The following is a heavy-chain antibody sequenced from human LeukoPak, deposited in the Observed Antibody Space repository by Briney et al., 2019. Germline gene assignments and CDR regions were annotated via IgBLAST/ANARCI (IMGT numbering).Heavy chain of an antibody. CDR1: GFTFSSYS. J-gene: IGHJ3*02. CDR2: ISSSSSTI. Sequence: GGSLRLSCAASGFTFSSYSMNWVRQAPGKGLEWVSYISSSSSTIYYADSVKGRFTISRDNAKNSLYLQMNSLRAEDTAVYYCARLSGSYYLDAFDIWGQGTMVTVSS. CDR3: ARLSGSYYLDAFDI. V-gene: IGHV3-48*01. D-gene: IGHD1-26*01.